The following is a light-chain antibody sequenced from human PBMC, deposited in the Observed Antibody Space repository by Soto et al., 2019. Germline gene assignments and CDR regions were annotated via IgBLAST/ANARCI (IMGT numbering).Light chain of an antibody. V-gene: IGKV3-15*01. CDR1: QSVGSN. CDR2: GAS. CDR3: QQYNNWPPWT. J-gene: IGKJ1*01. Sequence: VVLTQSPGTLSLSPGERATLSCRASQSVGSNLAWYQQKPGQAPRLLIYGASTRATGIPARFSGSGSGTEFTLTISSLQSEDFAVYYCQQYNNWPPWTFGQGTKVDIK.